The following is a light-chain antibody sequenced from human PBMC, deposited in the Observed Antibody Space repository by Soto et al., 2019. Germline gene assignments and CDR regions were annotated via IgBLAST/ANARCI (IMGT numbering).Light chain of an antibody. Sequence: IVLTQSPDTPSVSPGERATLSCRASQTVGSNLAWYQQKPGQAPRLLIYDASNRATGIPARFSGSGSGTEFTLTISRLEPEDFAVYYCQQYGTSPQTFGQGTKVDI. CDR2: DAS. J-gene: IGKJ1*01. CDR3: QQYGTSPQT. CDR1: QTVGSN. V-gene: IGKV3-20*01.